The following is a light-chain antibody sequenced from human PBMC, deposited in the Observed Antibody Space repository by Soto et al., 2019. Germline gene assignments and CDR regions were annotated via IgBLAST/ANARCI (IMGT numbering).Light chain of an antibody. Sequence: QSVLTQPPSASGTPGQRVTFSCSGSTSTIGANTVNWYQHLPGAAPRLLIYSHSQRPSGVPDRFSGSKSGTSASLAISGLQSDDEADYYCAAWDDSLNGYVFGTGTKVTVL. J-gene: IGLJ1*01. V-gene: IGLV1-44*01. CDR1: TSTIGANT. CDR2: SHS. CDR3: AAWDDSLNGYV.